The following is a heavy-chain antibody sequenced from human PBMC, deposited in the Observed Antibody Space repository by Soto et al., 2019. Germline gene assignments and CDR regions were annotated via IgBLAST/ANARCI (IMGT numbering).Heavy chain of an antibody. CDR2: IYSGGST. CDR1: GFTVSSNY. CDR3: ARYYYDSSGYFDY. V-gene: IGHV3-66*01. J-gene: IGHJ4*02. D-gene: IGHD3-22*01. Sequence: EVQLVESGGGLVQPGGSLRLSCAASGFTVSSNYMSWVRQAPGKGLEWVSVIYSGGSTYYADYVKGRFTISREKSKNTLYLQMNSLGAEDTAVYYCARYYYDSSGYFDYWGQGTRVNVSS.